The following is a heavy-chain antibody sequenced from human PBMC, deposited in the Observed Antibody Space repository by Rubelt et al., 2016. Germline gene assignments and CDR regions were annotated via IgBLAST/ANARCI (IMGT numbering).Heavy chain of an antibody. V-gene: IGHV4-34*01. CDR1: GGSFSGYY. CDR3: AKLALYSYYGMDV. Sequence: QVQLQQWGAGLLKPSETLSLTCAVYGGSFSGYYWSWVRQPPGKGLEWIGEINHSGSTNYNPSLKSRVTISVDTSKNQFSLKLSSVTAADTAVYYCAKLALYSYYGMDVWGQGTTVTVSS. J-gene: IGHJ6*02. CDR2: INHSGST. D-gene: IGHD1-26*01.